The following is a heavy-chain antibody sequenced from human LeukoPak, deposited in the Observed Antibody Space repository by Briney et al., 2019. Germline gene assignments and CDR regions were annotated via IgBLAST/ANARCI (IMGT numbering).Heavy chain of an antibody. D-gene: IGHD7-27*01. CDR1: GASVTDYY. V-gene: IGHV4-59*02. Sequence: PSETLSLTCTVSGASVTDYYWSWIRQSPGKGLEWISYIHHSGNSDYNPSLRSRVTTSLDTSKSQFSLNLISVTAADTAVYYCTRGHWGLQSWSQGTLVTVSS. J-gene: IGHJ5*02. CDR3: TRGHWGLQS. CDR2: IHHSGNS.